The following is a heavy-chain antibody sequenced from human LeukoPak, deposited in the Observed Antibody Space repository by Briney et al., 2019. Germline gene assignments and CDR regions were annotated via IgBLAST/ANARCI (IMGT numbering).Heavy chain of an antibody. V-gene: IGHV3-48*03. CDR3: ARAPGSSSWYRYYYYGMDV. D-gene: IGHD6-13*01. CDR2: ISSSGSTI. CDR1: GFTFSSYE. Sequence: GGSLRLSCAASGFTFSSYEMNWVRQAPGKGLEWVSYISSSGSTIYYADSVKGRFTISRDNAKNSLYLRMNSLRAEDTAVYYCARAPGSSSWYRYYYYGMDVWGQGTTVTVSS. J-gene: IGHJ6*02.